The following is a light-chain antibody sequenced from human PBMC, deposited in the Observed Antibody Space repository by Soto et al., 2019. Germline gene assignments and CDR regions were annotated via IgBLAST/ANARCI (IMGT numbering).Light chain of an antibody. Sequence: IVLTQTPLSSAVTLGQPASFSCGSSESLVHSDGKTYLGWLHLRPGQPPRLLIYQISRRSAGVPDRCSGSGAATNFTLKISRVEPEDVGIFYCMQASQLRTFGQGTKVEIK. J-gene: IGKJ1*01. CDR3: MQASQLRT. CDR2: QIS. V-gene: IGKV2-24*01. CDR1: ESLVHSDGKTY.